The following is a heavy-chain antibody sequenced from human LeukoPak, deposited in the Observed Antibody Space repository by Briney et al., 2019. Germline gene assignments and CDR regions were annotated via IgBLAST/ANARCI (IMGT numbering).Heavy chain of an antibody. CDR3: AKDRDLTYYDILTPLDY. J-gene: IGHJ4*02. Sequence: GGSLRLSCAASGFTFSNYAMSWVRQAPGKGLEWVSAISGSASSTYHADSVKGRFTISRDNSKNTLYLQMNSLRAEDTAVYYCAKDRDLTYYDILTPLDYWGQGTLVTVSS. D-gene: IGHD3-9*01. CDR1: GFTFSNYA. CDR2: ISGSASST. V-gene: IGHV3-23*01.